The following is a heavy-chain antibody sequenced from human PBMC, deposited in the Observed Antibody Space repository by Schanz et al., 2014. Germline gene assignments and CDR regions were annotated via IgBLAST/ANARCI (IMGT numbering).Heavy chain of an antibody. CDR3: VKDLQRELLRDDHYYGMDV. Sequence: EVQLVESRGGLVQPGGSLRLSCAASGFTFSSYSMNWVRQAPGKGLEWVSYISSSSSSIYYADSVKGRFTTSRDNSKNTMYLQMNSLRAEDTAVYYCVKDLQRELLRDDHYYGMDVWGQGTTVTVSS. J-gene: IGHJ6*02. V-gene: IGHV3-48*01. CDR2: ISSSSSSI. D-gene: IGHD1-26*01. CDR1: GFTFSSYS.